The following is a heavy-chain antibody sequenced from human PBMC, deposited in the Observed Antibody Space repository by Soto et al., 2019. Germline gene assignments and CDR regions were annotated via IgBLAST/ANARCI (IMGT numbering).Heavy chain of an antibody. Sequence: QVQLVQSGAEVKKPGSSVKVSCKASGGTFSSSAISWVRQAPGQGLEWMGGIIPIFGTANYAQKFQGRVTITADKSSSTAFMELSSLKSEDTAAYYCARDRLLSCFDIWGQGTMVTVSS. D-gene: IGHD4-17*01. J-gene: IGHJ3*02. CDR1: GGTFSSSA. CDR3: ARDRLLSCFDI. V-gene: IGHV1-69*06. CDR2: IIPIFGTA.